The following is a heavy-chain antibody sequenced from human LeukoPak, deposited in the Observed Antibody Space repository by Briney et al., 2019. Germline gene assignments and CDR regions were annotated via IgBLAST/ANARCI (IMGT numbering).Heavy chain of an antibody. J-gene: IGHJ4*02. Sequence: PGGSLRLSCAASGSTVSSNYMTGVRQAPGKGLEGVSVIYSGGGTYYADSVKGRFTISRDNSKNTLYLQMNSLRAEDTAVYYCARDNGRSSGWYCYLEYWGQGTLVTVSS. D-gene: IGHD6-19*01. V-gene: IGHV3-53*01. CDR2: IYSGGGT. CDR3: ARDNGRSSGWYCYLEY. CDR1: GSTVSSNY.